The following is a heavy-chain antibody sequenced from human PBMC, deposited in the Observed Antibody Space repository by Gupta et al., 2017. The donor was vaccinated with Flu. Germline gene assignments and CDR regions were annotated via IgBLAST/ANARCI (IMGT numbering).Heavy chain of an antibody. CDR2: INHSGST. V-gene: IGHV4-34*01. J-gene: IGHJ5*02. D-gene: IGHD3-3*01. CDR3: ARGGLQFLDWLYPFDP. CDR1: GGSLSGYH. Sequence: QVQLQQWGAGLLKPSETLSLTCAVYGGSLSGYHWTWIRHPPGKGLEWIGEINHSGSTNYSPSLKSRVTISLDTSKNQFSLKLSSVTAADTAVYYCARGGLQFLDWLYPFDPWGQGTLVTVSS.